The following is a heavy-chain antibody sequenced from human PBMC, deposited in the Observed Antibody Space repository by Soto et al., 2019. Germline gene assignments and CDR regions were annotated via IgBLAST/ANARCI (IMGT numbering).Heavy chain of an antibody. CDR3: ARDTGSSSFDY. CDR1: GFTFSSYA. D-gene: IGHD6-6*01. Sequence: GGSLRLSCAASGFTFSSYAMHWVRQAPGKGLEWVAVISYDGSNKYYADSVKGRFTISRANSKNTLYLQMNSLRAEDTAVYYCARDTGSSSFDYWGQGTLVTVSS. J-gene: IGHJ4*02. CDR2: ISYDGSNK. V-gene: IGHV3-30-3*01.